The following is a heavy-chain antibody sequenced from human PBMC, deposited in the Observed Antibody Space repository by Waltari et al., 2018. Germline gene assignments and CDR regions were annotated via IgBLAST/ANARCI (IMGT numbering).Heavy chain of an antibody. V-gene: IGHV3-7*03. D-gene: IGHD4-17*01. CDR1: GFTFSSHW. J-gene: IGHJ4*02. CDR3: ARADYGGTADYDY. Sequence: EVQLVESGGGLVQPGGSVRLSCAASGFTFSSHWMTWVRQAPGKGLEWLANIKKDGSESYYGDSVRGRFTISRDNTKNSLYLQMNSLRVEDTAVYYCARADYGGTADYDYWGQGTQVTVSS. CDR2: IKKDGSES.